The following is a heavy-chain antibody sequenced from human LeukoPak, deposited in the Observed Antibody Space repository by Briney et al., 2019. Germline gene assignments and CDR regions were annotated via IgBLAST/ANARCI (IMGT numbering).Heavy chain of an antibody. Sequence: GRSLRLSCAASGFTFDDYAMHWVRQAPGKGLEWVSGISWNSGSIGYADSVKGRFTISRDNANKSLYLQMNSLRPEDTGLYYCVRSRVRGDPFDPWGQGILVTVSS. CDR3: VRSRVRGDPFDP. J-gene: IGHJ5*02. V-gene: IGHV3-9*01. CDR1: GFTFDDYA. CDR2: ISWNSGSI. D-gene: IGHD3-10*01.